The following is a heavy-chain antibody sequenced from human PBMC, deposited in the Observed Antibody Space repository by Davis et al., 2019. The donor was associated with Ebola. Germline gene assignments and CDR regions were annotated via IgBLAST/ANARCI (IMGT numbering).Heavy chain of an antibody. V-gene: IGHV3-33*01. CDR2: IWYDGSNT. D-gene: IGHD2-8*02. CDR1: GFTFSSYG. J-gene: IGHJ6*02. CDR3: ARDPFCTGGVCYYYYYYGMDV. Sequence: GESLKISCAASGFTFSSYGMHWVRQAPGKGLEWVAVIWYDGSNTYYADSVKGRFTISRDNSKNTLYLQMNSLRAEDTAVYYCARDPFCTGGVCYYYYYYGMDVWGQGTTVTVSS.